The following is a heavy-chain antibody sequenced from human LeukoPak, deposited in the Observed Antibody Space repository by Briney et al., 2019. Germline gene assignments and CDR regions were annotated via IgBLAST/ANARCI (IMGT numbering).Heavy chain of an antibody. CDR3: ARALSLVRGASVGASDVWYFDY. CDR1: GGSTSSGVSS. CDR2: IYHGGST. Sequence: SQTLSLTCALPGGSTSSGVSSWSWIRQPPGKGLELLGYIYHGGSTYYNPSLKSRVIIAIDRSRNQISMQLSSVTAADTAVNYCARALSLVRGASVGASDVWYFDYWGQGTPVTVSS. D-gene: IGHD3-10*01. V-gene: IGHV4-30-2*01. J-gene: IGHJ4*02.